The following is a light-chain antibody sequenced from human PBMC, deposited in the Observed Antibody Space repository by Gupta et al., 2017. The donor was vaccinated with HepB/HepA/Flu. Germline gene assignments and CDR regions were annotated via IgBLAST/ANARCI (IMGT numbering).Light chain of an antibody. Sequence: QSALTPPRSVSGSPGHSVTLSCTGTHTDVGGYNYVSWYQLHPDKAPNLIIYDGNKRTSGVPQRISGSRSVNTASLTISGLQEEEEGDYYCCSDVCPDNYVFGTGTKVTVL. CDR2: DGN. CDR3: CSDVCPDNYV. J-gene: IGLJ1*01. CDR1: HTDVGGYNY. V-gene: IGLV2-11*01.